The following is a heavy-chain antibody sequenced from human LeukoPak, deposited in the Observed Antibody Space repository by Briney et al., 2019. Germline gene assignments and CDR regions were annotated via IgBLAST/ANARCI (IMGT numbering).Heavy chain of an antibody. J-gene: IGHJ4*02. CDR2: IYFSGST. V-gene: IGHV4-59*08. Sequence: SGTLSLTCTVSGGSISSYYWSWIRQPPGKGLEWIGYIYFSGSTDYNPSLKSRVTISVDTSKNQFSLKLSSVTAADTAVYYCARSEYSGSSGHFDYWGQGTLVTVSS. CDR1: GGSISSYY. D-gene: IGHD6-6*01. CDR3: ARSEYSGSSGHFDY.